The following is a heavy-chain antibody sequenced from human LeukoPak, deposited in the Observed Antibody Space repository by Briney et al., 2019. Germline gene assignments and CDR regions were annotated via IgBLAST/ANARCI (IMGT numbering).Heavy chain of an antibody. J-gene: IGHJ4*02. Sequence: GESLQISGKCSGYRFATYWIAWVRPMPEKGLQWMGIIYPGDSDTRYSPSFQGQVTISADKSISTAYLQWSSLKASDTAMYYCVRHRGGSGWNFDYWGQGALVTVSS. CDR2: IYPGDSDT. CDR3: VRHRGGSGWNFDY. CDR1: GYRFATYW. V-gene: IGHV5-51*01. D-gene: IGHD6-19*01.